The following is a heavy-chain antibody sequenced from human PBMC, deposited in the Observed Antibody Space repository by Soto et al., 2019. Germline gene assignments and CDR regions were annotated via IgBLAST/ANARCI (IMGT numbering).Heavy chain of an antibody. CDR2: IYYSGST. D-gene: IGHD3-22*01. CDR3: ARDRSSGYHDY. V-gene: IGHV4-59*01. J-gene: IGHJ4*02. Sequence: SETLSLTCTVSGGSISSYYWSWIRQPPGKGLEWIGYIYYSGSTTSNPSLQSRVTISVDTSKNQFSLKLNSVTAADTAVYYCARDRSSGYHDYWGQGTLVTVSS. CDR1: GGSISSYY.